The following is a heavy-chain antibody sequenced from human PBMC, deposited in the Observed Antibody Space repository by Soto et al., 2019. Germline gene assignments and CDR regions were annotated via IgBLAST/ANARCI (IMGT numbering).Heavy chain of an antibody. V-gene: IGHV3-11*05. CDR3: ACHRGAAATYYYYYGMDV. CDR2: ISSSSSYT. CDR1: GFTFSDYY. Sequence: QVQLVESGGGLVKPGGSLRLSCAASGFTFSDYYMSWIRQAPGKGLEWVSYISSSSSYTNYADSVKGRFTISRDNAKNKPYLQMNSLRAEDTAVYYCACHRGAAATYYYYYGMDVWGQGTTVTVSS. D-gene: IGHD6-13*01. J-gene: IGHJ6*02.